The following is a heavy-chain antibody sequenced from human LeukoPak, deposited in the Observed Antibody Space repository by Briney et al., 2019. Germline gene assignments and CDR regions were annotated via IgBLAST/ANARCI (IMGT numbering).Heavy chain of an antibody. CDR2: IYYSGST. D-gene: IGHD6-6*01. CDR1: GGSISSYY. CDR3: ASTEYSSSPLRFDY. J-gene: IGHJ4*02. V-gene: IGHV4-59*01. Sequence: SETLSLTCTASGGSISSYYWSWIRQPPGKGLEWIGYIYYSGSTNYNPSLKSRVTISVDTSKNQFSLKLSSVTAADTAVYYCASTEYSSSPLRFDYWGQGTLVTVSS.